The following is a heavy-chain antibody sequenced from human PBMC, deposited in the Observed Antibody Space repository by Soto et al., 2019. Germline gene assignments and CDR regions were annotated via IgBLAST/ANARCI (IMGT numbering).Heavy chain of an antibody. CDR3: AHRRTVAYRCWFDP. CDR1: GFSLTTGEGA. CDR2: VYAYDTV. V-gene: IGHV2-5*01. D-gene: IGHD2-21*01. Sequence: QITLKESGPTLVKPTQTLTLTCAFSGFSLTTGEGAVGWIRQPPGKALEWLAIVYAYDTVHYSPSLKSRLTITKDPSKNQVVLTMTNMDPVDTATYYCAHRRTVAYRCWFDPWGQGTLVTVSS. J-gene: IGHJ5*01.